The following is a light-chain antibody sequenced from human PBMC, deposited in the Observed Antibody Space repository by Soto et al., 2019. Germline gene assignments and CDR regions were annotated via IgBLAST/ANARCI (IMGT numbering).Light chain of an antibody. CDR2: DVS. Sequence: QSALTQPASVSGSPGQSIAISCTGTSSDVGNYNYVSWYQHHPGKVPKLMIYDVSNRPSGISDRFSGSKSGNTASLTISGLQPDDEADYYCSSYASSSTIVFGGGTKLTVL. CDR3: SSYASSSTIV. V-gene: IGLV2-14*03. J-gene: IGLJ2*01. CDR1: SSDVGNYNY.